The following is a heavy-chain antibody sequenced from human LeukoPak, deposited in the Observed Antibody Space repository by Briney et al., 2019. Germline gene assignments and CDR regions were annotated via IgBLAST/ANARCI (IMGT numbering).Heavy chain of an antibody. V-gene: IGHV3-7*01. J-gene: IGHJ4*02. CDR3: ARVSVGDSSGYYPEY. CDR1: GFTFTRYW. CDR2: INQDGSDKYK. Sequence: PGGSLRLSCAASGFTFTRYWMSWVRQAPGKGLEWVANINQDGSDKYKYYVDSVKGRFTISRDNAKNSLYLQMNSLRAEDTAVYYCARVSVGDSSGYYPEYWGKGTLVTVSS. D-gene: IGHD3-22*01.